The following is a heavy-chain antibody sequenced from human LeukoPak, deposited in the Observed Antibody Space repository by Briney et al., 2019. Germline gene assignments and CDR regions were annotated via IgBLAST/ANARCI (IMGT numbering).Heavy chain of an antibody. D-gene: IGHD1-7*01. CDR3: AVNWNYDDNWFDP. CDR1: GGSISSSSYY. Sequence: SETLSLTCTVSGGSISSSSYYWGWIRQPPGKGLEWIGSIYYSGSTYYNPSLKSRVTISVDTSKNQFSLKLSSVTAADTAVYYCAVNWNYDDNWFDPWGQGTLVTVSS. V-gene: IGHV4-39*01. J-gene: IGHJ5*02. CDR2: IYYSGST.